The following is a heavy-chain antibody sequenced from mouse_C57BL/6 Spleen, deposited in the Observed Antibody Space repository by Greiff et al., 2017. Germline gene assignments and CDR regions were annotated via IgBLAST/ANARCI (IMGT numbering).Heavy chain of an antibody. CDR2: INPNNGGT. D-gene: IGHD1-1*01. J-gene: IGHJ2*01. V-gene: IGHV1-26*01. CDR3: AREDGSAFDC. CDR1: GYTFTDYY. Sequence: EVQLQQSGPELVKPGASVKISCKASGYTFTDYYMNWVKQSHGKSLEWIGDINPNNGGTSYNQKFKGKATLTVDKSSSTAYMKLRSLTSEDSAVYYCAREDGSAFDCWGQGTTLTVSS.